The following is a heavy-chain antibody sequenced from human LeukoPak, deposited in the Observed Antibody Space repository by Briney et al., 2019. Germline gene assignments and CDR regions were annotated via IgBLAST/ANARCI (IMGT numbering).Heavy chain of an antibody. J-gene: IGHJ5*02. V-gene: IGHV4-59*01. CDR2: TYYSGST. D-gene: IGHD3-3*01. CDR1: GGSISSYY. CDR3: ARNYDRNWFDP. Sequence: KSSETLSLTCTVSGGSISSYYWSWNRQPPGKGLEWIGYTYYSGSTNYNPSLKSRVTISVDTSKNQFSLKLSSVTAADTAVYYCARNYDRNWFDPWGQGTLVTVSS.